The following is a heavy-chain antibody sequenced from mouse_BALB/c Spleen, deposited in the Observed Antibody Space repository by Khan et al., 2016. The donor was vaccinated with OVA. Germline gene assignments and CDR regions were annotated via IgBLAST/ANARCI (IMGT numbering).Heavy chain of an antibody. CDR2: IDPENGNN. J-gene: IGHJ3*01. CDR1: GFNIKDYY. CDR3: ARDGYSPWFVY. V-gene: IGHV14-1*02. Sequence: VQLKQSGAELVRPGALVKLSCKASGFNIKDYYMHWVKQRPEQGLVWIGRIDPENGNNIYDPKFQGKASITSDTSSNTAYLQLSSLTSEDTAVYYCARDGYSPWFVYWGQGTLVTVSA. D-gene: IGHD2-3*01.